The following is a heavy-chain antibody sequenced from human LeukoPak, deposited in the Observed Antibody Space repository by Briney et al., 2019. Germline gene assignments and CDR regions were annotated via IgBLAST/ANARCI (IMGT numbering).Heavy chain of an antibody. Sequence: SETLSLTCSVSCGSVSDYHWSWIRQPAGKGLEWIGRIFTSGTIHYHPSLRSRVTISVDHSQNKFFLKLTSLTVTGTAVYYCARDRDIADYNWLDPWGQGTLVTVSP. J-gene: IGHJ5*02. CDR2: IFTSGTI. CDR3: ARDRDIADYNWLDP. D-gene: IGHD6-13*01. V-gene: IGHV4-4*07. CDR1: CGSVSDYH.